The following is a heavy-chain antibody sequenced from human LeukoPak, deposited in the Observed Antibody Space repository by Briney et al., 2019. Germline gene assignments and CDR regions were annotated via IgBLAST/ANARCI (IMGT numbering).Heavy chain of an antibody. CDR2: IYTRGST. CDR1: GGSINNYY. V-gene: IGHV4-4*07. Sequence: PSETLSLTCTVSGGSINNYYWSWIRQPAGKGLEWIGRIYTRGSTNYNPSLKSRVTMSVDTSKNQFSLKLSSVTAADTAVYYCARGRYCSANICSGGDAFDIWGQGTMVSVSS. CDR3: ARGRYCSANICSGGDAFDI. D-gene: IGHD2-2*01. J-gene: IGHJ3*02.